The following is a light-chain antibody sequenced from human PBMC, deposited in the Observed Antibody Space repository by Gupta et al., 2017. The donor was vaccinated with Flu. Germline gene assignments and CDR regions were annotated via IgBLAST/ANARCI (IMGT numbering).Light chain of an antibody. CDR1: QSVSSY. Sequence: EIVLTQSPATLSLSPGERATLSCRASQSVSSYLAWYQQKPGQAPRLLIYDASNRDTGIPARFSGSGCGKDFTLTISSREPEDFAVYYCQQHSNWPPINFGQGTKVEIK. V-gene: IGKV3-11*01. CDR2: DAS. CDR3: QQHSNWPPIN. J-gene: IGKJ2*01.